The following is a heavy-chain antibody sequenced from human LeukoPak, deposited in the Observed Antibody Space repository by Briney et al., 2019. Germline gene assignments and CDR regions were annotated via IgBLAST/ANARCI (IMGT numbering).Heavy chain of an antibody. CDR3: ARDLAPLDLLDV. CDR2: LKSDGSST. CDR1: GFTLTTYW. Sequence: GGSLRLSCAASGFTLTTYWMHWVSEAPGTGLVWVSRLKSDGSSTSYADSVKGRFTISRDNAKNTLYLQMNSLRAEDTAVYYCARDLAPLDLLDVWGQGTTVPVSS. J-gene: IGHJ6*02. V-gene: IGHV3-74*01.